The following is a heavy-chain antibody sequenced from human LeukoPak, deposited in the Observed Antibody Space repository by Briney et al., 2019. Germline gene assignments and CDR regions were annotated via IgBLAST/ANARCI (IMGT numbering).Heavy chain of an antibody. D-gene: IGHD3-3*01. V-gene: IGHV3-30*03. J-gene: IGHJ4*02. CDR2: ISNDGSRK. Sequence: GGSLRLSCAPSGFTFSRHGIHWVRQAPGKGLEWVAIISNDGSRKHYAHSVEGRFTISRDNSKNTLYLQMDSLRAEDTAVYYCARDRAWNYFDYWGQGTLVTVSS. CDR3: ARDRAWNYFDY. CDR1: GFTFSRHG.